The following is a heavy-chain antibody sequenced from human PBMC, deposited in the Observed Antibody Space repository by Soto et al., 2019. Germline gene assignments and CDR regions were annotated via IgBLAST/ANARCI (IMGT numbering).Heavy chain of an antibody. D-gene: IGHD6-13*01. CDR3: ARHVSAGAHFDDFDI. CDR2: IYPDDSDT. J-gene: IGHJ3*02. CDR1: GYKFTNYW. Sequence: GESLKISCKGSGYKFTNYWIGWVRQMPGKGLEWMGIIYPDDSDTRYSPSFQGQVTISADKSISTAYLQWSSLKASDTAMYYCARHVSAGAHFDDFDIWGQGTMVTVSS. V-gene: IGHV5-51*01.